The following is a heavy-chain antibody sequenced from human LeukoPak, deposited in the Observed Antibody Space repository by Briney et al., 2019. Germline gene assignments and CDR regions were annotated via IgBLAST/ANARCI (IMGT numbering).Heavy chain of an antibody. V-gene: IGHV3-74*01. CDR2: LNSDGSST. CDR3: ARAEGGPFYFDY. D-gene: IGHD2-15*01. J-gene: IGHJ4*02. Sequence: GGSLRLSCAASGFTFSSYWMHWVRQAPGKGLVWVSRLNSDGSSTSYADSVKSRFTISRDTAKNTLYLQMNSLRAEDTAVYYCARAEGGPFYFDYWGQGTLITVSS. CDR1: GFTFSSYW.